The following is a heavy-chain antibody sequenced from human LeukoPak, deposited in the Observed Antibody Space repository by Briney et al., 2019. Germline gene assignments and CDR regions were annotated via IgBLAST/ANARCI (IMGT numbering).Heavy chain of an antibody. CDR2: ISGSGGST. Sequence: GGSLRLSCAASGFTFSSYAMSWVRQAPGKGLEWVSAISGSGGSTYYADSVKGRFTISRDNSKNTLYLQMNSLRAEDTAVYYCAKGSRLVWFGELFGAFDIWGQGTMVTVPS. CDR3: AKGSRLVWFGELFGAFDI. CDR1: GFTFSSYA. V-gene: IGHV3-23*01. J-gene: IGHJ3*02. D-gene: IGHD3-10*01.